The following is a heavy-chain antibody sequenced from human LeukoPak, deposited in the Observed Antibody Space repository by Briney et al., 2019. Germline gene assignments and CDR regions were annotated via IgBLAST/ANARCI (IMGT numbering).Heavy chain of an antibody. CDR3: AKYVWFGELPFDY. CDR1: GFTFDDYA. CDR2: ISWNSGSI. D-gene: IGHD3-10*01. V-gene: IGHV3-9*01. Sequence: GRSLRLSCAASGFTFDDYAMHWVRQAPGKGLEWVSGISWNSGSIGYADSVKGRFTISRDNAKNSLYLQMNSLRAEDTAVYYCAKYVWFGELPFDYWGQGTLVTVSS. J-gene: IGHJ4*02.